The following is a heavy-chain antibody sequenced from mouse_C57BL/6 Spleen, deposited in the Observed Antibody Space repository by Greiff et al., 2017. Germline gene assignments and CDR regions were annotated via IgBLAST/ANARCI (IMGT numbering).Heavy chain of an antibody. CDR3: TTSSYYSNYDY. CDR1: GYSFTDYN. CDR2: INPNYGTT. V-gene: IGHV1-39*01. Sequence: EVQLQQSGPELVKPGASVKISCKASGYSFTDYNMNWVKQSNGKSLEWIGVINPNYGTTSYNQKFKGKATLTVDQSSSTAYLQLSSLTSEDTAVYYCTTSSYYSNYDYWGQGTTLTVSS. D-gene: IGHD2-5*01. J-gene: IGHJ2*01.